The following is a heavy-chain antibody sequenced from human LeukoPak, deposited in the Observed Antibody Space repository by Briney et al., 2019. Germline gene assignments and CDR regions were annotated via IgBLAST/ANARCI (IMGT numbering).Heavy chain of an antibody. CDR3: ASFPSGGPGSGSYRYYYFDY. CDR1: GFTFSSYS. D-gene: IGHD1-26*01. Sequence: GGSLRLSCAASGFTFSSYSMNWVRQAPGKGLEWVSSISSSSSYIYYADSVKGRFTISRDNAKNSLYLQMNSLRAEDAAVYYCASFPSGGPGSGSYRYYYFDYWGQGTLVTVSS. V-gene: IGHV3-21*01. J-gene: IGHJ4*02. CDR2: ISSSSSYI.